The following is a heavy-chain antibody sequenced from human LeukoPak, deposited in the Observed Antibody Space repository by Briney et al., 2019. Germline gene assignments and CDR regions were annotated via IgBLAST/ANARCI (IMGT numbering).Heavy chain of an antibody. V-gene: IGHV4-34*01. CDR1: GGSFSGYY. D-gene: IGHD2-8*02. CDR2: INHSGST. J-gene: IGHJ3*02. CDR3: ARVGTGGWAFDI. Sequence: ASETLSLTCAVYGGSFSGYYWSWIRQPPGKGLEWIGEINHSGSTNYNPSLKSRVTISVDTSKNQFSLKLNSVTAADTAVYYCARVGTGGWAFDIWGQGTMVTVSS.